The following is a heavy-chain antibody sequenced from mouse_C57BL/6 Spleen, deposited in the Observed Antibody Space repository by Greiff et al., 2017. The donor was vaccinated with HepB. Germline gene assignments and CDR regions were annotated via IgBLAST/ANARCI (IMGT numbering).Heavy chain of an antibody. D-gene: IGHD1-1*01. CDR1: GYTFTSYW. CDR3: ASSCWYYGSSYYWYFDV. CDR2: IYPGSGST. Sequence: VQLQQPGAELVKPGASVKMSCKASGYTFTSYWITWVKQRPGQGLEWIGDIYPGSGSTNYNEKFKSKATLTVDTSSSTAYMQLSSLTSEDSAVYYCASSCWYYGSSYYWYFDVWGTGTTVTVSS. V-gene: IGHV1-55*01. J-gene: IGHJ1*03.